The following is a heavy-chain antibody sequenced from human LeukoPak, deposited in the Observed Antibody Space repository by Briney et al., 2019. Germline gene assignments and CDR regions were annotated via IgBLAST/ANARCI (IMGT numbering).Heavy chain of an antibody. CDR3: ATGYSSGWYSSGNQRGGSTDY. Sequence: GASVKVSCKASGYTFTSYGISWVRQAPGQGLEWMGWISAYNGNTNYAQKFQGRVTMTRDTSISTAYMELSRLRSDDTAVYYCATGYSSGWYSSGNQRGGSTDYWGQGTLVTVSS. J-gene: IGHJ4*02. CDR2: ISAYNGNT. D-gene: IGHD6-19*01. CDR1: GYTFTSYG. V-gene: IGHV1-18*01.